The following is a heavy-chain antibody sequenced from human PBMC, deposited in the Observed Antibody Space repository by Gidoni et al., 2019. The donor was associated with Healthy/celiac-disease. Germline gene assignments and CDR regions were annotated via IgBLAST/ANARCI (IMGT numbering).Heavy chain of an antibody. V-gene: IGHV3-21*01. Sequence: ELQLVESGGGLVKPGGSLRLPCAASGFTFRSYSMNWVRQAPGKGLEWVSSISSSSRYIYYADSVKGRFTISRDNAKNSLYLQMNSLRAEDTAVYYCARNGLELRGEYDYGMDVWGQGTTVTVSS. J-gene: IGHJ6*02. D-gene: IGHD1-7*01. CDR1: GFTFRSYS. CDR2: ISSSSRYI. CDR3: ARNGLELRGEYDYGMDV.